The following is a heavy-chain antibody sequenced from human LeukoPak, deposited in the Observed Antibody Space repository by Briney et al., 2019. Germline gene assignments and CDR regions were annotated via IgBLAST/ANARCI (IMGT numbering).Heavy chain of an antibody. CDR1: GFTFSNYG. J-gene: IGHJ4*02. CDR2: ISYDGSDK. Sequence: GGSLRLSCAASGFTFSNYGMHWVRQAPGKGLEWVAVISYDGSDKYNADFVKGRFTISRDNSKNTLYLQMSSLRTEDTAVYYCATTLGSGWKFDYWGQGTLVTVSS. V-gene: IGHV3-30*03. D-gene: IGHD6-19*01. CDR3: ATTLGSGWKFDY.